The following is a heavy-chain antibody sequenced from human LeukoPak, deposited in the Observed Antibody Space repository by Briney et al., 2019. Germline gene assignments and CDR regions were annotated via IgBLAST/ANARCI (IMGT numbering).Heavy chain of an antibody. CDR1: GFTFSNYW. D-gene: IGHD3-10*01. V-gene: IGHV3-7*01. CDR3: AKKDGGRGEGTLDY. J-gene: IGHJ4*02. CDR2: IKEDGSEK. Sequence: GGSLRLSCAASGFTFSNYWMSWVRQAPGKGLEWVANIKEDGSEKYYVDSVKGRFTISRDNSKNTLYLQMNSLRAEDTAMYYCAKKDGGRGEGTLDYWGQGTLVTVSS.